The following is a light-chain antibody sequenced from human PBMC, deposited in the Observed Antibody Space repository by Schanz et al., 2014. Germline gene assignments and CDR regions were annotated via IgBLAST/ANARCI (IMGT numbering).Light chain of an antibody. CDR2: GAS. J-gene: IGKJ2*01. Sequence: EIVLTQSPGALSLSPGERATLSCRASQSVSSSYLAWYQQKPGQAPRLLIYGASTRATGIPDRFSGSGSGTDFTLTIGRLEPEDFAVYYCQQYHNRYTFGQGTKLEIK. CDR3: QQYHNRYT. CDR1: QSVSSSY. V-gene: IGKV3-20*01.